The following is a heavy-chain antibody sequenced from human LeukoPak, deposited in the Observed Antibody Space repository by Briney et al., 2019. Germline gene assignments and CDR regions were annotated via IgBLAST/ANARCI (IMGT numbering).Heavy chain of an antibody. CDR3: ARYYYDTSGYPHYFDY. J-gene: IGHJ4*02. Sequence: SETLSLTCTVSGGSISPYYWSWIRQPPGEGLEWIGYIYYSGSTYYNPSLKSRVTISVDTPKNQSSLKLSSVTAADTAVYYCARYYYDTSGYPHYFDYWGQGTLVTVSS. D-gene: IGHD3-22*01. CDR2: IYYSGST. V-gene: IGHV4-59*08. CDR1: GGSISPYY.